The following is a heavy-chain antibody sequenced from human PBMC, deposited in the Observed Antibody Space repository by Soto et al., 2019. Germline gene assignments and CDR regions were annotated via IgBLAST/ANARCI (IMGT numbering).Heavy chain of an antibody. D-gene: IGHD1-26*01. V-gene: IGHV1-24*01. Sequence: QVQLVQSGAEVKKPGASVKVSCKVSGYTLTELSMHWVRQAPGKGLEWMGGFDPEDGETIYAQKFQGRVTMTEDTSTDTAYMELSSLRSEDTAVYYCATDRRIVGATTWGWGWFDPWGQGTPVTSSS. CDR1: GYTLTELS. CDR2: FDPEDGET. J-gene: IGHJ5*02. CDR3: ATDRRIVGATTWGWGWFDP.